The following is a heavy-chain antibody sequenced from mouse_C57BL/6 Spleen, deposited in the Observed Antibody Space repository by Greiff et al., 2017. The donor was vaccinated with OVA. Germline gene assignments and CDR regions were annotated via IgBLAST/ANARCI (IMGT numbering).Heavy chain of an antibody. J-gene: IGHJ4*01. CDR3: ARDSNYVRAYYAIDY. CDR2: IDPSDSET. Sequence: QVQLQQPGAELVRPGSSVKLSCKASGYTFTSYWMHWVKQRPIQGLEWIGNIDPSDSETHYNQKFKDKATLTVDKSSSTAYMQLSSLTSEDSAVYYCARDSNYVRAYYAIDYWGQGTSVTVSS. CDR1: GYTFTSYW. D-gene: IGHD2-5*01. V-gene: IGHV1-52*01.